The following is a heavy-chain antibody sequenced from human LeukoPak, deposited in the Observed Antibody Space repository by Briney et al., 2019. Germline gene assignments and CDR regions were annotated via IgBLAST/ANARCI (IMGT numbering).Heavy chain of an antibody. V-gene: IGHV3-30*18. CDR3: AKDMMVRGKSYGMDV. D-gene: IGHD3-10*01. CDR2: ISYDGSNK. J-gene: IGHJ6*02. Sequence: RSLRLSCAASGFTFSSYGMHWVRQAPGKGLEWVAVISYDGSNKYYADSVKGRFTISRDNSKNTLYLQMNSLRAEDTAVYYCAKDMMVRGKSYGMDVWGQGTTVTVSS. CDR1: GFTFSSYG.